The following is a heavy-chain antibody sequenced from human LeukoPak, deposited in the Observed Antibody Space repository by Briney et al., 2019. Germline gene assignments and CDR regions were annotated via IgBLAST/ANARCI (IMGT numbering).Heavy chain of an antibody. CDR3: ARVRRYSLGSSVDY. CDR2: IYYSGST. Sequence: SETLSLTCTVSGGSISSYYWSWIRHPPGKGLEWIGYIYYSGSTNYNPSLKSRVTISVDTSKNQFSLKLSSVTAADTAVYYCARVRRYSLGSSVDYWGQGTLVTVSS. J-gene: IGHJ4*02. CDR1: GGSISSYY. D-gene: IGHD5-18*01. V-gene: IGHV4-59*01.